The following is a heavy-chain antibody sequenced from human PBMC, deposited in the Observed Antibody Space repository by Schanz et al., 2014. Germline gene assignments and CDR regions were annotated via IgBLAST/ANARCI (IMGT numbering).Heavy chain of an antibody. J-gene: IGHJ4*02. CDR2: ISDSGDSA. D-gene: IGHD2-21*01. CDR1: GFTFRNYG. V-gene: IGHV3-23*01. CDR3: AMRWCQRRQ. Sequence: EVQLLESGGGLVQPGGSLRLSCAASGFTFRNYGMSWVRQAPGKGLEWVSDISDSGDSAHYADSVKGRFTISRDNAESTLYLQMNSLRVEDTAVYYYAMRWCQRRQWGQGTLVTVSS.